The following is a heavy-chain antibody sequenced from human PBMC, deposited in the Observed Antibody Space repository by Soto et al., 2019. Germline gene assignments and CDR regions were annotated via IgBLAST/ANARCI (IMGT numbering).Heavy chain of an antibody. CDR2: ISGIGHST. V-gene: IGHV3-23*01. J-gene: IGHJ4*02. CDR3: AKRILSTIGHFDS. D-gene: IGHD1-1*01. Sequence: TGGSLRPSCAASGFTFSSYAMGWVRQAPGKGLEWVSSISGIGHSTYYADSVKGRFTTSRDNSKNTLHLQMNSLRAEDTAVYYCAKRILSTIGHFDSWGQGTLVTVSS. CDR1: GFTFSSYA.